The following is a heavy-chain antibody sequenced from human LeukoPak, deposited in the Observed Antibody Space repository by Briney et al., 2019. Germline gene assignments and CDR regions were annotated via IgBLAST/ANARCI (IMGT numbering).Heavy chain of an antibody. J-gene: IGHJ5*02. CDR3: ARDSGTTGEVKFDP. CDR2: IYSRVTT. D-gene: IGHD3-10*01. V-gene: IGHV4-4*07. Sequence: SETLSLTCTVSGGSITDSAYHWAWIRQPAGKGLEWIGRIYSRVTTYNPSLKSRVTMSADTSRNHVSLTLNSVTAADTAVYYCARDSGTTGEVKFDPWGQGTLVTVSS. CDR1: GGSITDSAYH.